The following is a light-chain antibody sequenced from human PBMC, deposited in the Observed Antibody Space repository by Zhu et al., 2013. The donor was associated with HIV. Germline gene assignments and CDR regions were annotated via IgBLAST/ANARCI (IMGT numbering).Light chain of an antibody. CDR1: QSISNY. Sequence: DIVLTQSPGTLSLSPGQRATLSCRASQSISNYLVWYQQKPGQAPRLLIYGASNRATGIPARFSGRGSGTDFTLTISSLEPEDFTVYYCQQRSKWPPFTFGQGTKLEIK. CDR2: GAS. CDR3: QQRSKWPPFT. J-gene: IGKJ2*01. V-gene: IGKV3-11*01.